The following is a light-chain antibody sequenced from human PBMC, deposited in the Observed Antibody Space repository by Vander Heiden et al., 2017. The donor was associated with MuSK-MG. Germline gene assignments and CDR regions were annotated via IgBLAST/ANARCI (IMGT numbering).Light chain of an antibody. CDR1: SSHIGNNY. J-gene: IGLJ3*02. Sequence: QSVLTQPPSVSAPPGQKVTNACSGSSSHIGNNYVSWYQQLPGTAPKLLIYENNKRRSGIPERFSGAKYGTAATLGTTGLQTGDEADYYCGTWDSSLSAWVFGGGTKLTVL. CDR3: GTWDSSLSAWV. CDR2: ENN. V-gene: IGLV1-51*01.